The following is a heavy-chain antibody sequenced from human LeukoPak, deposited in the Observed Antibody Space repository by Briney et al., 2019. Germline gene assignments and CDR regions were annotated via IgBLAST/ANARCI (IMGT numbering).Heavy chain of an antibody. Sequence: ASLKVSCKVSGYTLTAYYIHWVPQSPGHGLKWRGGIDPNIGVTKYAQKFQSRVTMTRDTSISTAYMELSRLRSDDPAVYYCGRAHRTRRAREIDYWGQGTRVTVSS. CDR2: IDPNIGVT. CDR3: GRAHRTRRAREIDY. J-gene: IGHJ4*02. CDR1: GYTLTAYY. D-gene: IGHD1-1*01. V-gene: IGHV1-2*02.